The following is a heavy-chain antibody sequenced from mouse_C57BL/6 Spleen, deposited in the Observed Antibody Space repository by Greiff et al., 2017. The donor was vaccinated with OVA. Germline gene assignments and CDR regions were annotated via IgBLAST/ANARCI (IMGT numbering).Heavy chain of an antibody. J-gene: IGHJ4*01. Sequence: QVQLKESGAELVRPGTSVKVSCKASGYAFTNYLIEWVKQRPGQSLEWIGVINPGSGGTNYNEKFKGKATLTADKSSSTAYMQLSSLTSEDSAVYFCAREGTGEAMDYWGQGTSVTVSS. CDR3: AREGTGEAMDY. CDR2: INPGSGGT. V-gene: IGHV1-54*01. CDR1: GYAFTNYL. D-gene: IGHD4-1*01.